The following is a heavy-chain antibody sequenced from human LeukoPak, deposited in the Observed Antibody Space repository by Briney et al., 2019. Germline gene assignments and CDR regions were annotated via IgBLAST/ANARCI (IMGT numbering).Heavy chain of an antibody. CDR2: INSDGSNT. Sequence: PGGSLRLSCVASEFTFSSYWMHWVRQAPGKGLVWVSRINSDGSNTNYADSVKGRFTISRDNSKNTLYLQMNSLRAEDTAVYYCAREIHGGNTGVFDYWGQGTLVTVSS. J-gene: IGHJ4*02. V-gene: IGHV3-74*01. CDR3: AREIHGGNTGVFDY. CDR1: EFTFSSYW. D-gene: IGHD4-23*01.